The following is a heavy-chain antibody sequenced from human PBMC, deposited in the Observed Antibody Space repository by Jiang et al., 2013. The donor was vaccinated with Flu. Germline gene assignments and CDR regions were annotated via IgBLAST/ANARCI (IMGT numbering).Heavy chain of an antibody. CDR3: ARDQLSSGRYSYYYYYGMDV. Sequence: QLVESGGGLVQPGGSLRLSCAASGFTFSSYSMNWVRQAPGKGLEWVSYISSSSSTIYYADSVKGRFTISRDNAKNSLYLQMNSLRAEDTAVYYCARDQLSSGRYSYYYYYGMDVWGQGTTVTVSS. J-gene: IGHJ6*02. CDR2: ISSSSSTI. V-gene: IGHV3-48*01. D-gene: IGHD6-19*01. CDR1: GFTFSSYS.